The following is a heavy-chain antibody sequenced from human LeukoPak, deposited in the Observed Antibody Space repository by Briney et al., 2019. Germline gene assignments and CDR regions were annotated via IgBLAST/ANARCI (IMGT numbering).Heavy chain of an antibody. J-gene: IGHJ4*02. CDR2: IHTSGST. V-gene: IGHV4-4*07. Sequence: SETLSLTCTVSGGSISSYYWSWIRQPAGKGLEWIGRIHTSGSTNYNPSLKSRVTMSVDTSKNQFSLKLSSVTAADTAVYYCARGGEYDYVWGSYREYYFDYWGQGTLVTVSS. D-gene: IGHD3-16*02. CDR3: ARGGEYDYVWGSYREYYFDY. CDR1: GGSISSYY.